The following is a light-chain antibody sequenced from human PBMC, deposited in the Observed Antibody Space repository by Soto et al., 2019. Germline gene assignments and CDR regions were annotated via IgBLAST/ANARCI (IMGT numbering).Light chain of an antibody. CDR3: LQHNNYPPT. CDR2: AAS. Sequence: DIQMTQSPSSLSASVGDRVTITCRASQDIRIDLGWFQQKPGKAPKRLIYAASSLQSGVPSRFSGSGSGTEFTLTISSLQPEDFATYYCLQHNNYPPTFGQGTQVEI. V-gene: IGKV1-17*01. CDR1: QDIRID. J-gene: IGKJ1*01.